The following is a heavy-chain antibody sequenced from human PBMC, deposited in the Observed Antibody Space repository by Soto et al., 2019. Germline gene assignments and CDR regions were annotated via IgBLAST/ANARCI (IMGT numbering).Heavy chain of an antibody. Sequence: SETLSLTCAVYGGSFSGYYWNWIRQPPGKGLEWIGEINHSRSTNFNPSLKSRVTISVDTSKNQFSLKLNSVTAADTAVYYCARCLYSGYYSPRDFDLWGRGTLVTVSS. J-gene: IGHJ2*01. V-gene: IGHV4-34*01. CDR1: GGSFSGYY. CDR3: ARCLYSGYYSPRDFDL. D-gene: IGHD5-12*01. CDR2: INHSRST.